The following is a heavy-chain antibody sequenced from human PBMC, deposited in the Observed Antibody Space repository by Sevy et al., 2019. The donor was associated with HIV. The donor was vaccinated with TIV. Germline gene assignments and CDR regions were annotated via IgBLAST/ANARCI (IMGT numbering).Heavy chain of an antibody. Sequence: GGSLRLSCAASGFTFSSYSMNWVRQAPGKGLEWVSYISSSSSTIYYADSVKGRFTISRDNAKNSLYLQMNSLRAEDTAVYYCARDQVGRYCSSTSCKTFDYWGQGTLVTVSS. CDR3: ARDQVGRYCSSTSCKTFDY. CDR1: GFTFSSYS. CDR2: ISSSSSTI. D-gene: IGHD2-2*01. J-gene: IGHJ4*02. V-gene: IGHV3-48*01.